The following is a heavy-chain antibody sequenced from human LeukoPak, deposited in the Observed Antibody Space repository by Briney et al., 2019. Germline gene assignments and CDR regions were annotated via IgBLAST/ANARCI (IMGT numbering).Heavy chain of an antibody. CDR3: AKRDSSGYYYFDS. V-gene: IGHV3-23*01. CDR2: IGVSGNT. CDR1: GFTFSNYG. J-gene: IGHJ4*02. Sequence: GGSLRLSCAVSGFTFSNYGMSWVRQAPGKGLEWVSVIGVSGNTFYADSVKGRFTISRGNSKNTLYLQMNSLRAEDTAVYYCAKRDSSGYYYFDSWGQGILVTVSS. D-gene: IGHD3-22*01.